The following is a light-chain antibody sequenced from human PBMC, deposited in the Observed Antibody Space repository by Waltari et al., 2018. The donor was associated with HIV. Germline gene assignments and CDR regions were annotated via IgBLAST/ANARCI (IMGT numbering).Light chain of an antibody. CDR1: SSNIGNNF. CDR3: GTWDSSLSVWV. CDR2: DNN. V-gene: IGLV1-51*01. Sequence: QSVLTQPPSVSAAPGQKVTISCSGSSSNIGNNFVSWYQQLPGTATKLLIYDNNKRPSGIPDRFSGSKSGTSATLCITGLQTGDEADYYCGTWDSSLSVWVFGGGTNLTVL. J-gene: IGLJ3*02.